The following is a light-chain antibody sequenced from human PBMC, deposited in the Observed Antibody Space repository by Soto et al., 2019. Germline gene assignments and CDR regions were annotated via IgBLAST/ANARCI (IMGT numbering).Light chain of an antibody. CDR3: CSYAGSSTYV. J-gene: IGLJ1*01. CDR2: GDS. V-gene: IGLV1-40*01. CDR1: SSNIGAGYD. Sequence: QSVLTQPPSVSAAPGQRVTISCTGSSSNIGAGYDVHWYQQLPGTAPKLLITGDSHRPSGVPDRFSGSKSGTSASLAITGLQAEDEADYYCCSYAGSSTYVFGTGTQLTVL.